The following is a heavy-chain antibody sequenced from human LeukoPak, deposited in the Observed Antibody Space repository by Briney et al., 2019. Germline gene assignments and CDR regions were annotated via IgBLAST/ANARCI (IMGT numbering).Heavy chain of an antibody. D-gene: IGHD2-2*01. CDR2: INWIGGST. CDR1: GFTFDDYG. J-gene: IGHJ3*02. V-gene: IGHV3-20*04. CDR3: AGLVVPAAHDAFDI. Sequence: TGGSLRLSCAASGFTFDDYGMTWVRHAPGRGLEWVSGINWIGGSTGYADSVKGRFTISRDNAKNSLYLQMNSLRAEDTALYYCAGLVVPAAHDAFDIWGQGTMVTVSS.